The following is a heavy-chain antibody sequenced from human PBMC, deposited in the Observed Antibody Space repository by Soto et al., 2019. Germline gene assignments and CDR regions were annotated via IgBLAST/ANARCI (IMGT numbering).Heavy chain of an antibody. CDR2: VYDLDGT. D-gene: IGHD5-12*01. Sequence: DVQLVESGGGLIQPGGSLRLSCVASGLTVSGKKYMAWVRQAPGKGPEWLSGVYDLDGTYYADSVKGRFTTSIDSSRTTVYLQMRVLIPEDTALYFCATWHLREHAYDIWGQGTMVTVSS. CDR3: ATWHLREHAYDI. J-gene: IGHJ3*02. V-gene: IGHV3-53*01. CDR1: GLTVSGKKY.